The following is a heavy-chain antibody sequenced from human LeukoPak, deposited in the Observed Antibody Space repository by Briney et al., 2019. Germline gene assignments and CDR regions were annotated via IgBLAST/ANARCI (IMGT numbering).Heavy chain of an antibody. J-gene: IGHJ6*04. CDR2: ISAYNGNT. V-gene: IGHV1-18*04. CDR3: ARDPTPIWFGELLSYYYGMDV. CDR1: GYTFTSYG. D-gene: IGHD3-10*01. Sequence: ASVKVSCKASGYTFTSYGISWVRQAPGQGLEWMGWISAYNGNTNYAQKLQGRVTMTTDTSTSTAYMELRSLRSDDTAVYYCARDPTPIWFGELLSYYYGMDVWGKGTTVTVSS.